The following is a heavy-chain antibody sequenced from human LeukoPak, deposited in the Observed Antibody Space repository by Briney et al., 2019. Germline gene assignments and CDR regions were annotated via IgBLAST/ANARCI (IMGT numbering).Heavy chain of an antibody. J-gene: IGHJ3*02. CDR3: ARAYITMVRGVIDAFDI. CDR1: GFTFSDYG. V-gene: IGHV3-30*19. CDR2: ISYDGSNK. D-gene: IGHD3-10*01. Sequence: GGSLRLSCGASGFTFSDYGMHWVRQAPGKGLEWVAVISYDGSNKYYADSVKGRFTISRDNSKNTLYLQMNSLRAEDTAVYYCARAYITMVRGVIDAFDIWGQGTMVTVSS.